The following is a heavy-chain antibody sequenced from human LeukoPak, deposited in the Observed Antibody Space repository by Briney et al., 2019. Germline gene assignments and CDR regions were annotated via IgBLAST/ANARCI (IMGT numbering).Heavy chain of an antibody. Sequence: GASVKVSCKASGYTFTGYYVHWLRQAPGQGLEWVGWINPNNGATDYAQKFQGRVTVTRDTSITTVHMELSRLRSDDTAVYYCARGRGQWLVPDHWGQGTLVTVSS. D-gene: IGHD6-19*01. V-gene: IGHV1-2*02. CDR1: GYTFTGYY. CDR3: ARGRGQWLVPDH. CDR2: INPNNGAT. J-gene: IGHJ4*02.